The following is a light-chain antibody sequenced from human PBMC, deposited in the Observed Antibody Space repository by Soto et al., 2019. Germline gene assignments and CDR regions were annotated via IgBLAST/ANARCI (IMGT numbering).Light chain of an antibody. CDR1: QNIRTN. CDR2: GAS. J-gene: IGKJ2*01. V-gene: IGKV3-15*01. CDR3: KHHNNWSE. Sequence: DIVMTQSPVALSVSPGERATLSCRASQNIRTNLAWYQQKPGQAPRLLIYGASTRATGIPARLSGSGSGTEFILNITSLQSEDFAVYYCKHHNNWSEVAQGTKVDIX.